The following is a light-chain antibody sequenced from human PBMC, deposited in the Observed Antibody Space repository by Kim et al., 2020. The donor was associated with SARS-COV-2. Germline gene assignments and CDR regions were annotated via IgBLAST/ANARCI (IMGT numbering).Light chain of an antibody. CDR2: AAS. CDR3: QQYYDYPRT. CDR1: QGISSY. V-gene: IGKV1-8*01. J-gene: IGKJ1*01. Sequence: ASIGDRVTITCRASQGISSYLAWYQQKSGKAPKLLIYAASTLQSGVPSRFSGSGSGTDFTLTISCLQSEDFATYYCQQYYDYPRTFGQGTKVDIK.